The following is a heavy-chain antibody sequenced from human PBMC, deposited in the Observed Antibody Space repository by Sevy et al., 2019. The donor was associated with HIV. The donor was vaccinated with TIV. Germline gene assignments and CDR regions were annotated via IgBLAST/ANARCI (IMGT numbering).Heavy chain of an antibody. Sequence: SETLSLTCSVSGGTISSYFWTWVRQSPGKGLEWIGNIYFTGNTAYSPSLKSRVTSSLDTSKSQFSLTLKAVNAADTAIHFCAGDSTTRPRVLDYWGQGTLVTVSS. D-gene: IGHD6-6*01. CDR3: AGDSTTRPRVLDY. CDR1: GGTISSYF. V-gene: IGHV4-59*01. CDR2: IYFTGNT. J-gene: IGHJ4*02.